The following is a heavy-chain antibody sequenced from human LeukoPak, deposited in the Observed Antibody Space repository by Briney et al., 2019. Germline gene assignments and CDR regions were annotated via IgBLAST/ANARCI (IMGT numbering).Heavy chain of an antibody. CDR1: GGFVSSSSYY. D-gene: IGHD3-3*01. Sequence: SETLSLTCTVSGGFVSSSSYYWGWIRQPPGKGLEWIGSIYYSGSTYYNPSLKSRVTISVDTSKNQFSLKLSSVTAADTAVSYCASVRVLRFLEWLPPDYMDVWGKGTTVTVSS. J-gene: IGHJ6*03. CDR2: IYYSGST. V-gene: IGHV4-39*01. CDR3: ASVRVLRFLEWLPPDYMDV.